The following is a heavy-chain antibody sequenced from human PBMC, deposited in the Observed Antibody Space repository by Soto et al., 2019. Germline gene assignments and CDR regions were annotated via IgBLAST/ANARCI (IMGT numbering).Heavy chain of an antibody. V-gene: IGHV4-4*02. Sequence: QVQLQESGPGLVEPSGTLSLTCAVSSGSISINTWWHWVRQPPGKGLEWIGEISHSGITNYNPSLKIRVSISVDKSKNQFSLRLNSVTAADTAVSYCIRNLDSWGQGTLVTVSS. J-gene: IGHJ4*02. CDR2: ISHSGIT. CDR1: SGSISINTW. CDR3: IRNLDS.